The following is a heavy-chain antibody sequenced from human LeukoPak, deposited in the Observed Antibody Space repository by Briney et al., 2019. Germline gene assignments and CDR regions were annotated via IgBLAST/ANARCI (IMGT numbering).Heavy chain of an antibody. J-gene: IGHJ4*02. CDR2: INPSGGST. V-gene: IGHV1-46*04. CDR1: GYTFTNYY. D-gene: IGHD2-15*01. Sequence: ASVKVSCKASGYTFTNYYMHWVRQAPGQGLEWMGIINPSGGSTSYAQKLQGRVTMTRDTSISTAYMELSRLRSDDTAVYYCARERTLTSCYDYWGQGTLVTVSS. CDR3: ARERTLTSCYDY.